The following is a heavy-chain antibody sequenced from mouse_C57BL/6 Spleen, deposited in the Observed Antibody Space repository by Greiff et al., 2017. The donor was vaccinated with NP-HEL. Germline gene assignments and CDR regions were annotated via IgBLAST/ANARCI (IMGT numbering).Heavy chain of an antibody. CDR1: GYTFTDYN. V-gene: IGHV1-22*01. Sequence: EVKLVESGPELVKPGASVKMSCKASGYTFTDYNMHWVKQSHGKSLEWIGYINPNNGGTSYNQKFKGKATLTVNKSSRTAYMELRSLTSEDSAVYYCARRDVSWFAYWGQGTLVTVSA. J-gene: IGHJ3*01. CDR3: ARRDVSWFAY. D-gene: IGHD3-3*01. CDR2: INPNNGGT.